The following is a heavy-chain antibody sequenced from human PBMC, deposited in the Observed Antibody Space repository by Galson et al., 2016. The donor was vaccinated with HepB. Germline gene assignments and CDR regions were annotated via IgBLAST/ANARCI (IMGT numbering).Heavy chain of an antibody. D-gene: IGHD2-2*01. Sequence: SLRLSCAASGFTLSNYSMSWVRQAPGRGLEWLSYISSSGNTIYYADSVKGRFTISRDTAKNSLYLQMNSLRDEDTALYYCARDYKANCLGTSCYLVGRGGMDVWGQGTTVTVSS. CDR1: GFTLSNYS. J-gene: IGHJ6*02. CDR3: ARDYKANCLGTSCYLVGRGGMDV. CDR2: ISSSGNTI. V-gene: IGHV3-48*02.